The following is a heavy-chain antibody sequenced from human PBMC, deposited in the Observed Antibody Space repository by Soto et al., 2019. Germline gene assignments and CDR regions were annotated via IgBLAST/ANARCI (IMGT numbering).Heavy chain of an antibody. CDR2: INHSGST. CDR3: ARTAPDYGDYGGLFPPENSLFDY. D-gene: IGHD4-17*01. J-gene: IGHJ4*02. Sequence: PSETLSLTCAVYVGSFSGYYWSWIRQPPGKGLEWIGEINHSGSTNYNPSLKSRVTISVDTSKNQFSLKLSSVTAADTAVYYCARTAPDYGDYGGLFPPENSLFDYWGQGTLVTVSS. CDR1: VGSFSGYY. V-gene: IGHV4-34*01.